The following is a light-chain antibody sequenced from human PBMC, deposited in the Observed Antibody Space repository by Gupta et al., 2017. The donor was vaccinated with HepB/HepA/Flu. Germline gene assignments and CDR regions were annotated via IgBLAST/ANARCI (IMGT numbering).Light chain of an antibody. Sequence: DIQMTPSPSSLSASVGDRVTITCQASQYINKYLNWYQQKPGKAPKLLIYDASKLETGVPSRFSGSGCGTYFTFTISSLQPEDIAKYYCQHYNNRPITFGQGTPVEIK. J-gene: IGKJ5*01. CDR1: QYINKY. CDR2: DAS. CDR3: QHYNNRPIT. V-gene: IGKV1-33*01.